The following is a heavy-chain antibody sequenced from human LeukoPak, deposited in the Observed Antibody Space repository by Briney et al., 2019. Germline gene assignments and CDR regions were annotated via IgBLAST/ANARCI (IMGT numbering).Heavy chain of an antibody. CDR3: ARLSSSWYYYYYYYMDV. Sequence: PSETLSLTCTVSGDSISSYYWSWIRQPPGKGLEWIGYIYYSGSTNYNPSLKSRVTISVDTSKNQFSLKLSSVTAADTAVYYCARLSSSWYYYYYYYMDVWGKGTTVTVSS. CDR1: GDSISSYY. D-gene: IGHD6-13*01. J-gene: IGHJ6*03. V-gene: IGHV4-59*01. CDR2: IYYSGST.